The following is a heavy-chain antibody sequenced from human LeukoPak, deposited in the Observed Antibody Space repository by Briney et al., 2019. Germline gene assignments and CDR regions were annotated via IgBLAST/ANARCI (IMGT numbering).Heavy chain of an antibody. Sequence: GGSLRLSCAASGFTFSSYEMNWVRQAPGKGLEWVSYISSSGRTMYYADSVKGRFTFSRDNAKNSLYLQMNSLRAEDTAVYYCAAVIDYWGQGTLVTVSS. V-gene: IGHV3-48*03. CDR1: GFTFSSYE. J-gene: IGHJ4*02. CDR2: ISSSGRTM. CDR3: AAVIDY.